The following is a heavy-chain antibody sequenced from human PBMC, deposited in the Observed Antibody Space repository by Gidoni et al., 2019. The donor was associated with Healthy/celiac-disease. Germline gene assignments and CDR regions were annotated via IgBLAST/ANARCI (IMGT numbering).Heavy chain of an antibody. V-gene: IGHV3-73*01. CDR2: IRSKANSYAT. J-gene: IGHJ4*02. Sequence: EVQLVESGGGLVQPGGSLKLSCAASGFTFSGSAMHWVRQASGKGLEWVGGIRSKANSYATAYAASVKGRFTISRDDSKNTAYLQMNSLKTEDTAVYYCTRQASSGWSSPGFDYWGQGTLVTVSS. D-gene: IGHD6-19*01. CDR1: GFTFSGSA. CDR3: TRQASSGWSSPGFDY.